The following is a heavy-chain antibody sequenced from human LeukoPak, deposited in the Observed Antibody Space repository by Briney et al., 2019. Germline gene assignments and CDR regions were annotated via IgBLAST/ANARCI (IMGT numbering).Heavy chain of an antibody. CDR1: GGSFSGYY. V-gene: IGHV4-34*01. J-gene: IGHJ4*02. CDR3: ARAWGYSYVDY. CDR2: INHSGST. D-gene: IGHD5-18*01. Sequence: PSETLSLTCAVYGGSFSGYYWSWIRQPPGKGLEWIGGINHSGSTNYNPSLKSRVTISVDTSKNQFSLKLSSVTAADTAVYYCARAWGYSYVDYWGQGTLVTVSS.